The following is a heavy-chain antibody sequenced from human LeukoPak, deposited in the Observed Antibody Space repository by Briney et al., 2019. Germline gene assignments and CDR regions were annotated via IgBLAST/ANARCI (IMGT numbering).Heavy chain of an antibody. V-gene: IGHV7-4-1*02. CDR1: GYTFTSYA. Sequence: GASVKVSCKASGYTFTSYAMNWVRQAPGQGLEWMGWINTNTGNPTYAQGFTGRFVFSLDTSVSTAYLQISSLKAEDTAVYYCARGKDVVTRVPYYYYYYMDVWGKGTTVTVSS. CDR3: ARGKDVVTRVPYYYYYYMDV. CDR2: INTNTGNP. D-gene: IGHD4-23*01. J-gene: IGHJ6*03.